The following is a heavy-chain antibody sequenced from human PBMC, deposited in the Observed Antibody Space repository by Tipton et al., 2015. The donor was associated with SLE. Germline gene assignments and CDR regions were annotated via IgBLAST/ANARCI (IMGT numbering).Heavy chain of an antibody. CDR3: ARGKISWAILVVRNYFDS. CDR1: GDSISSHY. CDR2: FYYSGST. J-gene: IGHJ4*02. V-gene: IGHV4-59*11. D-gene: IGHD2-21*01. Sequence: LRLSCTVSGDSISSHYWTWIRQPPGMGLEWIGSFYYSGSTNYNPSLKSRVIISVDTSKNQFSLRLSSVTAADTAVYYCARGKISWAILVVRNYFDSWGQGTLVTVSS.